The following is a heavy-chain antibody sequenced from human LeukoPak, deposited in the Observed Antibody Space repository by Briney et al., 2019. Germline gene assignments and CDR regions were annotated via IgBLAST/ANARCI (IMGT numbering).Heavy chain of an antibody. CDR2: IHHSGNT. D-gene: IGHD1-26*01. CDR1: GYSISGGYY. Sequence: PSETLSLTCTVSGYSISGGYYWGWIRQPPGKGLEWIGSIHHSGNTYYNPSLKSRVTISVDTSKNQVSLNLSSVTAADTAVYYCARDSPFEWDVFGDSFDIWGQGTVVTVSS. V-gene: IGHV4-38-2*02. CDR3: ARDSPFEWDVFGDSFDI. J-gene: IGHJ3*02.